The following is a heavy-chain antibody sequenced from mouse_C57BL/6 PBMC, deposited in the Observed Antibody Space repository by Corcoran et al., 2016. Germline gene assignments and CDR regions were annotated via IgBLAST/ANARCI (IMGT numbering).Heavy chain of an antibody. J-gene: IGHJ2*01. CDR1: GYTFTTYG. CDR3: ARSFYYYGSPFDY. V-gene: IGHV9-3*01. D-gene: IGHD1-1*01. CDR2: INTYSGVP. Sequence: QIQLVQSGPELKKPGETVKISCKASGYTFTTYGMSWVKQAPGKGLKWMGWINTYSGVPTYADDFKGRFAFSLETFASTAYLQINNLKNEDTATYFCARSFYYYGSPFDYWGQGTTLTVSS.